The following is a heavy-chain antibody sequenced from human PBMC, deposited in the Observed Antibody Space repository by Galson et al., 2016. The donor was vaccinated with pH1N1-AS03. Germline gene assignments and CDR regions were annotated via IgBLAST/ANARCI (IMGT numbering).Heavy chain of an antibody. CDR1: GFTFSSFA. V-gene: IGHV3-23*01. D-gene: IGHD2-21*01. J-gene: IGHJ4*02. CDR3: AIDPRLLWD. Sequence: LRLSCAASGFTFSSFAMTWVRQAPGKGLEWVSDIIKSGGSTNYADSVKGRFTISRDNSKNTLFLQMDSLRVEDTAVYYCAIDPRLLWDWGQGTLVTVS. CDR2: IIKSGGST.